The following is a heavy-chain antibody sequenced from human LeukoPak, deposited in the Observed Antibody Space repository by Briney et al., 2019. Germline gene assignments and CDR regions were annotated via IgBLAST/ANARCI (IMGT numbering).Heavy chain of an antibody. CDR2: IYFSGST. CDR1: GGSISSYY. V-gene: IGHV4-59*01. CDR3: YAWGPYGY. J-gene: IGHJ4*02. Sequence: SETLSLTCTVSGGSISSYYWSWIRQPPGKGLEWIGYIYFSGSTNYNPSLKSRVTISVDTSKNQFSLKLSSVTAADTAVYYCYAWGPYGYWGQGTLVTVSS. D-gene: IGHD3-16*01.